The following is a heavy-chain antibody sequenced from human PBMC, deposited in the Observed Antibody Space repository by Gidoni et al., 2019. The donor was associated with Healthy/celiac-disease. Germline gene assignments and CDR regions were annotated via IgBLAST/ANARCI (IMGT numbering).Heavy chain of an antibody. CDR1: GGTFSSYA. Sequence: QVQLVQSGAEVQKPGSSVTFSCKASGGTFSSYAISWVRQAPGQGLEWMGGIIPIFGTANYAQKFQGRVTITADESTSTAYMELSSRRSEDTAVYYCAIGGLGYYGMDVWGQGTTVTVSS. CDR2: IIPIFGTA. J-gene: IGHJ6*02. V-gene: IGHV1-69*01. CDR3: AIGGLGYYGMDV. D-gene: IGHD2-21*01.